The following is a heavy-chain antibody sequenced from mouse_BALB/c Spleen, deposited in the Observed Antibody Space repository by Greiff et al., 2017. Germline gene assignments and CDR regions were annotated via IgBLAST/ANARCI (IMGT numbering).Heavy chain of an antibody. J-gene: IGHJ4*01. CDR3: PDGKAAMDY. V-gene: IGHV14-4*02. CDR2: IDPENGDT. D-gene: IGHD2-1*01. CDR1: GFNIKDYY. Sequence: EVKLVESGAELVRSGASVKLSCTASGFNIKDYYMHWVKQRPEQGLEWIGWIDPENGDTEYAPKFQGKATMTADTSSNTAYLQLSSLTSEDTAVYYCPDGKAAMDYWGQGTSVTVSS.